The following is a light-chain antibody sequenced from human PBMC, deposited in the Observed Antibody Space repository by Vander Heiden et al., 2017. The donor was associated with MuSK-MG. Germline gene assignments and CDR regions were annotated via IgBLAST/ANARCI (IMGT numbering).Light chain of an antibody. V-gene: IGKV4-1*01. CDR3: QKYSSTPIT. CDR1: QSVLYSSNNNNY. J-gene: IGKJ5*01. Sequence: DIVMTQSPDSLAASLGERATINCKSSQSVLYSSNNNNYIAWYQQKPEQPPMLLIYGASTQGAGVPNRCGSGGSGADSTLTSSSQQAEDVADYCYQKYSSTPITFGQGTRLEIK. CDR2: GAS.